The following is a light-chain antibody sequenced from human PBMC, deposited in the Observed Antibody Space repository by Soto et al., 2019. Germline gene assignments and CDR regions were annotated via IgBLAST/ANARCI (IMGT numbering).Light chain of an antibody. CDR1: QSLSSNY. Sequence: ELVLTQSPGTLSLSPGERATLSCRASQSLSSNYLAWYQQKPGQAPRLLIYGVSSRATGVPVSFSGSGSGTGFTLTISRLEPEDFAVYYCQQYVSAPITFGQGTRLEIK. CDR2: GVS. V-gene: IGKV3-20*01. J-gene: IGKJ5*01. CDR3: QQYVSAPIT.